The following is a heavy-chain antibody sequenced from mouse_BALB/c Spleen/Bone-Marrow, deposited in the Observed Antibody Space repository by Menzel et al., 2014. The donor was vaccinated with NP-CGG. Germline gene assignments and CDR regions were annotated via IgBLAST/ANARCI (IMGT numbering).Heavy chain of an antibody. D-gene: IGHD2-3*01. CDR2: INPYNDGT. Sequence: VQLQQSGPEQVKPGASVKMSCKASGYTFTAYVMHWVKQKPGQGLEWIGYINPYNDGTNYNEKFKGKATLTSDISSSPANMELSSLTSEDSAVYYCAREGWLLRFDYWGQGTTLTVSS. CDR3: AREGWLLRFDY. V-gene: IGHV1-14*01. CDR1: GYTFTAYV. J-gene: IGHJ2*01.